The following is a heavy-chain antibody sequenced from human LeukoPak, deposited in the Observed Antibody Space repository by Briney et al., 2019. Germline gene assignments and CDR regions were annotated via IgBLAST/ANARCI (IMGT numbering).Heavy chain of an antibody. CDR1: GFTFSNYW. CDR2: IKQDGSEK. CDR3: ARERCSSASCFPDY. J-gene: IGHJ4*02. Sequence: GGSLRLSCAASGFTFSNYWMTWVRQAPGKGLECVANIKQDGSEKHYVDSVKGRFTISRDNAKNSLYLQMNSLRAEDTAFYYCARERCSSASCFPDYWGQGTLVTVSS. V-gene: IGHV3-7*01. D-gene: IGHD2-2*01.